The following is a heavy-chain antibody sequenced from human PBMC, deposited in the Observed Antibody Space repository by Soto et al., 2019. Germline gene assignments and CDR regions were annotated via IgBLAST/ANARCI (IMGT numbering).Heavy chain of an antibody. CDR1: GFTFSSYA. J-gene: IGHJ6*02. Sequence: EVQLLESGGGLVQPGGSLRLSCAASGFTFSSYAMSWVRQAPGKGLEWVSAITGSGGSTYYADSVKGRFTISRDNSKNPLYLQMNSLRAEDTAVYYCAKDRGWTQYYYYYGMDVWGQGSTVTVAS. V-gene: IGHV3-23*01. CDR3: AKDRGWTQYYYYYGMDV. D-gene: IGHD3-10*01. CDR2: ITGSGGST.